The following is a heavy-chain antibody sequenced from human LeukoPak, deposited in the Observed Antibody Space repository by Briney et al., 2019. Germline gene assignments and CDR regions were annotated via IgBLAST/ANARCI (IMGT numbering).Heavy chain of an antibody. CDR1: GGSISSGSYY. CDR3: ARVEQLAEYYYYYYYMDV. D-gene: IGHD6-6*01. V-gene: IGHV4-61*02. Sequence: SQTLSLTCTVSGGSISSGSYYWSWIRQPAGKGLEWIGRIYTSGSTNYNPSLKSRATISVDTSKNQFSLKLSSVTAADTAVYYCARVEQLAEYYYYYYYMDVWGKGTTVTVSS. J-gene: IGHJ6*03. CDR2: IYTSGST.